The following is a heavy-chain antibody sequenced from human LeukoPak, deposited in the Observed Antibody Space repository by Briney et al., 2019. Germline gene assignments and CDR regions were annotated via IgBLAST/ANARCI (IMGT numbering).Heavy chain of an antibody. CDR2: ISSSSSYI. V-gene: IGHV3-21*04. D-gene: IGHD2-15*01. CDR3: AKSGSGHYYDY. J-gene: IGHJ4*02. CDR1: GFTFSSYS. Sequence: GGSLRLSCAASGFTFSSYSMNWVRQAPGKGLEWVSSISSSSSYIYYADSVKGRFTISRDNSKNTLYLQMNSLRAEDTAVYYCAKSGSGHYYDYWGQGTLVTVSS.